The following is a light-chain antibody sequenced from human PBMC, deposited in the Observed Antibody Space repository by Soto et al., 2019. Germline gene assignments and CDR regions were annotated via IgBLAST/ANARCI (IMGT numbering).Light chain of an antibody. J-gene: IGLJ3*02. Sequence: QSVLTQSSSASASLGSSVKLTCTLSSGHSSYIIAWHQQQPGKAPRFLMKLEGSGSYNKGSGVPDRFSGSSSGADRHLTISTLRSEDEADYYCETWDSNTWVFGGGTKLTVL. CDR3: ETWDSNTWV. CDR1: SGHSSYI. V-gene: IGLV4-60*03. CDR2: LEGSGSY.